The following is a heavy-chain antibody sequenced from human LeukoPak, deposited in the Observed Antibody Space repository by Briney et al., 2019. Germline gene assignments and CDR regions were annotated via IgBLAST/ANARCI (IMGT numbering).Heavy chain of an antibody. Sequence: ASVKVSCKASGYTFTSYDINWVRQATGQGLEWMGWMDPNSGNTGYAQKFQGRVTMTRNTSISTAYMELSSLRSEDTAVYYCARGGVLWFGEPTDYWGQGTLVTVSS. CDR2: MDPNSGNT. J-gene: IGHJ4*02. D-gene: IGHD3-10*01. CDR1: GYTFTSYD. V-gene: IGHV1-8*01. CDR3: ARGGVLWFGEPTDY.